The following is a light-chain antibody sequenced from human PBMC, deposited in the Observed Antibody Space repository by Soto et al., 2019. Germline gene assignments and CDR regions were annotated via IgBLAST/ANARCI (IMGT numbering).Light chain of an antibody. CDR3: QQSYSTPWA. CDR2: AAS. V-gene: IGKV1-39*01. J-gene: IGKJ1*01. Sequence: DIQMTQSPSSLSASVGDRVTITCRASQRISTYLNWYQHKPGKAPKLLIYAASGLQSGVPSRFSGSGVGTDFTLTISSLQPEDFAAYYCQQSYSTPWAFGQGTKVDIK. CDR1: QRISTY.